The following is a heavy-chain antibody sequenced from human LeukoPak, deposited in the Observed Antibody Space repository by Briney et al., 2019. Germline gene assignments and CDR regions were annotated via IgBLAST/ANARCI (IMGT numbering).Heavy chain of an antibody. J-gene: IGHJ6*03. D-gene: IGHD6-13*01. V-gene: IGHV3-48*02. CDR2: ISSSSSTI. CDR1: GFTFSSYS. CDR3: ARDPNYSSSWYVSYYYYYMDV. Sequence: GGSLRLSCAASGFTFSSYSMNWVRQAPGKGLEWVPYISSSSSTIYYADSVKGRFTISRDNAKNSLYLQMNSLRDEDTAVYYCARDPNYSSSWYVSYYYYYMDVWGKGTTVTVSS.